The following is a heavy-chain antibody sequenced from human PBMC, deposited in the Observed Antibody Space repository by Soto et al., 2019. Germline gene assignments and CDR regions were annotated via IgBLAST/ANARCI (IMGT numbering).Heavy chain of an antibody. J-gene: IGHJ4*02. D-gene: IGHD3-9*01. CDR2: IKKDGTEK. Sequence: GSLSISCAASGFTFSGYWMTWVRQAPGKGLEWVADIKKDGTEKYYVDSVKGRFTISRDNAKKSVYLQMNGLTVEDTAVYRCARGPSYSDYSNDWFFDSWGQGALVTVSS. CDR3: ARGPSYSDYSNDWFFDS. CDR1: GFTFSGYW. V-gene: IGHV3-7*03.